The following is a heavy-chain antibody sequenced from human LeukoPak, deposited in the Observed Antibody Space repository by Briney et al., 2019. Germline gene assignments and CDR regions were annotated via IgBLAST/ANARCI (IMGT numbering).Heavy chain of an antibody. V-gene: IGHV4-59*02. CDR1: GGSVSSYY. CDR3: ARGSQWSKFYFDN. D-gene: IGHD2-15*01. CDR2: IHDSGST. J-gene: IGHJ4*02. Sequence: SETLSLTCSVSGGSVSSYYWSWIRQSPRKGLEWIGYIHDSGSTNYNPSLKSRVTVSVDASKNQFSLKLRSVTAADTAVYYCARGSQWSKFYFDNWGQGTLVTVSS.